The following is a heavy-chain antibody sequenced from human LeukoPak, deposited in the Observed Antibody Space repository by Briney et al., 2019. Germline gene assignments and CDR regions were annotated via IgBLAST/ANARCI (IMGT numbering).Heavy chain of an antibody. J-gene: IGHJ4*02. CDR1: GYTFTGYL. CDR2: INPNSGGT. V-gene: IGHV1-2*02. Sequence: ASVKVSCKASGYTFTGYLIHWVRQAPAQGLEGMGWINPNSGGTNYAQKFQGRVTMTRDTSISTAYMELSRLTSDDTAVYYCAREYYSISDYWGQGALVTVSS. CDR3: AREYYSISDY. D-gene: IGHD2-21*01.